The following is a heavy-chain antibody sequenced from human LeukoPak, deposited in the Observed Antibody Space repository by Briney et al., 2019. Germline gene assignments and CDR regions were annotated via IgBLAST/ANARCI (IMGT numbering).Heavy chain of an antibody. CDR3: ARGSTSYYYGMDV. D-gene: IGHD2-2*01. Sequence: SETLSLTCTVSGGSISSYYWSWIRQPPGKGLEWIGYIYYSGSTNYNPSLKSRVTISVDTSKNQFSLKLSSVTAAATAVYYCARGSTSYYYGMDVWGQGTTVTVSS. CDR2: IYYSGST. V-gene: IGHV4-59*01. J-gene: IGHJ6*02. CDR1: GGSISSYY.